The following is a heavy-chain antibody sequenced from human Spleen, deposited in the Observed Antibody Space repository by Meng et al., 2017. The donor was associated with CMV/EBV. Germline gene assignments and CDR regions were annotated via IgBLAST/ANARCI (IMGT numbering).Heavy chain of an antibody. Sequence: GESLKISCTGSGFTFGDYGISWVRQAPGKGLEWVGLIRTKVYGETTEYAASVKGRFTVSRDDSKNIAYLQMNSLKSEDTAVYFCTREPLPVFAVGLPGDYWGQGTRVTVSS. CDR1: GFTFGDYG. J-gene: IGHJ4*02. CDR2: IRTKVYGETT. D-gene: IGHD3-3*01. CDR3: TREPLPVFAVGLPGDY. V-gene: IGHV3-49*04.